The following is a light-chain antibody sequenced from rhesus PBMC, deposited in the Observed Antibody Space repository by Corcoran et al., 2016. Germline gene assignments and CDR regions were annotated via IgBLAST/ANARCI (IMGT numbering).Light chain of an antibody. CDR1: QSVSNS. V-gene: IGKV3-42*01. Sequence: EIVMTQSPATLSLSPGERATLSCRASQSVSNSLAWYQQKPGQAPKLLISGASSRATGIPDRFSGSGSGTELTLTISSLEPEDVGVYYCQQDYSWPPTFGGGTKVELK. J-gene: IGKJ4*01. CDR3: QQDYSWPPT. CDR2: GAS.